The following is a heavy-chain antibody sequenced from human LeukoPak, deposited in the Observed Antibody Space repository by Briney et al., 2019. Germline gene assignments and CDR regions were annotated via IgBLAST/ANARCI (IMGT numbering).Heavy chain of an antibody. CDR3: ARDLGGYSYGSHFDY. CDR1: GFTFSDYS. D-gene: IGHD5-18*01. V-gene: IGHV3-30*02. J-gene: IGHJ4*02. CDR2: IRYDGNNK. Sequence: PGGSLRLSCAASGFTFSDYSMHWVRQAPGKGLNWVAFIRYDGNNKYYVDSVRGRFTISRDNSKNTLYLQMTSLRAEDTAVYYCARDLGGYSYGSHFDYWGQGTLVTVSS.